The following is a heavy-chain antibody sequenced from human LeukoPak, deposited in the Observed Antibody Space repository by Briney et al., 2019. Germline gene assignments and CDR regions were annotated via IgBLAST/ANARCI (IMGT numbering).Heavy chain of an antibody. V-gene: IGHV1-18*01. J-gene: IGHJ4*02. CDR3: ARDAPGVSGVCDY. D-gene: IGHD5/OR15-5a*01. CDR2: ISAYNGNT. CDR1: GYTFSSYG. Sequence: GASVKVSCEASGYTFSSYGFSWVRQDPGQGLEWMGWISAYNGNTNYAQKFQGRVTMTTDTSTSTVYMELRSLRSDDTAVYYCARDAPGVSGVCDYWGQGTLVTVSS.